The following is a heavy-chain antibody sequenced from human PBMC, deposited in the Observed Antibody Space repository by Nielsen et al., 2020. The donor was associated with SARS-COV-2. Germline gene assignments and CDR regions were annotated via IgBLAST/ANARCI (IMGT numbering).Heavy chain of an antibody. CDR2: IDPSDSFT. D-gene: IGHD6-19*01. J-gene: IGHJ6*02. CDR1: GYDFNIYW. CDR3: ARRAVAGLHYAMDV. Sequence: GESLKISCKGSGYDFNIYWISWVRQMPGKGLEWMGRIDPSDSFTNYSPSFRGQVTISVDKSIRTAYLQWSGLKASDSAMYYCARRAVAGLHYAMDVWGQGTTVTVSS. V-gene: IGHV5-10-1*01.